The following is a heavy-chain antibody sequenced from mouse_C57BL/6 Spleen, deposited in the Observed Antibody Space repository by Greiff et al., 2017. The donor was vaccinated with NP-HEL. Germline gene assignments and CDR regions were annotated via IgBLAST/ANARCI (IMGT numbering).Heavy chain of an antibody. CDR1: GYTFTSYW. CDR2: IYPGSGST. D-gene: IGHD2-4*01. J-gene: IGHJ2*01. V-gene: IGHV1-55*01. Sequence: VQLQQPGAELVKPGASVKMSCKASGYTFTSYWITWVKQRPGQGLEWLGDIYPGSGSTNYNEKFKSKATLTVDTSSSTTYMQLSSLTSEDAAVYYCARVDDYDGNYFDDWGQGTTLTVSS. CDR3: ARVDDYDGNYFDD.